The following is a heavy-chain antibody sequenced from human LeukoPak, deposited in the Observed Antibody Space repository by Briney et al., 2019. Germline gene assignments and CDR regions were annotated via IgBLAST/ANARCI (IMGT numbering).Heavy chain of an antibody. Sequence: NPSETLSLTCAVSGGSISSGGYSWSWIRQPPGKGLEWIGYIYYSGSTYYNPSLKSRVTISVDTSKNQFSLKLSSVTAADTAVYYCARMEVLLWFGELLNWFDPWGQGTLVTVSS. CDR1: GGSISSGGYS. CDR2: IYYSGST. V-gene: IGHV4-31*11. J-gene: IGHJ5*02. D-gene: IGHD3-10*01. CDR3: ARMEVLLWFGELLNWFDP.